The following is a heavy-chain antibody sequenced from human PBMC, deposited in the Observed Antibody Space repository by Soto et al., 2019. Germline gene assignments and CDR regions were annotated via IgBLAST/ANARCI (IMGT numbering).Heavy chain of an antibody. V-gene: IGHV1-69*13. Sequence: SVKVSCKASGGTFSSYAISWVRQAPGQGLEWMGGIIPIFGTANYAQKFQGRVTITADESTSTAYMELSSLRSEDTAVYYCATRHWGIFGVVMSWGQGTLVTVSS. D-gene: IGHD3-3*01. CDR2: IIPIFGTA. CDR3: ATRHWGIFGVVMS. CDR1: GGTFSSYA. J-gene: IGHJ5*02.